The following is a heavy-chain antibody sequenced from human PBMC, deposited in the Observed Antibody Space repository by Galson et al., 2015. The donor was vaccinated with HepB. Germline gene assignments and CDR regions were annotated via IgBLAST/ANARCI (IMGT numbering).Heavy chain of an antibody. Sequence: SLRLSCAGSGFTFDNYWMSWVRQAPGKGLEWVANINQYGSEKFYVDSLKGRFTISRDNAKRSVFLHINSLRAEDTALYYCARGDYYDSSTDYHDAYDIWGQGTMVTVSS. V-gene: IGHV3-7*03. CDR2: INQYGSEK. CDR3: ARGDYYDSSTDYHDAYDI. J-gene: IGHJ3*02. CDR1: GFTFDNYW. D-gene: IGHD3-22*01.